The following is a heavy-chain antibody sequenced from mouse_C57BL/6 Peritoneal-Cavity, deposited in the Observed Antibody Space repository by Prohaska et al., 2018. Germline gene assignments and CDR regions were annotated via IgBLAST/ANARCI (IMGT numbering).Heavy chain of an antibody. J-gene: IGHJ1*03. CDR1: GFTFSGFW. V-gene: IGHV11-2*01. CDR2: INSDGSAR. D-gene: IGHD1-1*01. CDR3: MRYGSYWYFDV. Sequence: EVQLLETGGGLVQPGGSRGLSCEGSGFTFSGFWMSWVRQTPGKTLEWIGDINSDGSARNYEPYIMDRFTIVRDNDKSTLYLQMSNVRSEDTATYFCMRYGSYWYFDVWGTGTTVTVSS.